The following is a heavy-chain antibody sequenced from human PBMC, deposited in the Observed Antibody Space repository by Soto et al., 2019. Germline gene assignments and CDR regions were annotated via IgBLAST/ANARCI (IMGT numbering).Heavy chain of an antibody. CDR2: ISAYNGNT. D-gene: IGHD6-13*01. V-gene: IGHV1-18*01. CDR1: GYTFTSYG. J-gene: IGHJ6*02. CDR3: ARDARAVAGTYYYGMDV. Sequence: QVQLVQSGAEVKKPGASVKVSCKASGYTFTSYGISWVRQAPGQGLEWMGWISAYNGNTNYAQKLQGRVTMNADTSTSKAYMELRGLRSDDTAVYYCARDARAVAGTYYYGMDVWGQGTTVTVSS.